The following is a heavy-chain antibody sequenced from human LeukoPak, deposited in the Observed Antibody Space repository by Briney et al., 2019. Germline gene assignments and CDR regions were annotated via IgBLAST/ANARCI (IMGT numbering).Heavy chain of an antibody. CDR2: INPNTGGT. J-gene: IGHJ6*02. Sequence: GVSVTVSCKASGYTFTDYYMHWVHQAPGQGLEWVGRINPNTGGTNYAQRFQGRVTLTRDTSITTAYMELSSLRSDDTAIYYCACLYQWQVSYYSHGMDVWGRGTTVTVSS. V-gene: IGHV1-2*06. CDR3: ACLYQWQVSYYSHGMDV. CDR1: GYTFTDYY. D-gene: IGHD6-19*01.